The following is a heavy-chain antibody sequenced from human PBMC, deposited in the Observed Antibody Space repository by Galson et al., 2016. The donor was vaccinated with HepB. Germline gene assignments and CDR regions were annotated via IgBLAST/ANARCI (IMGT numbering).Heavy chain of an antibody. Sequence: SLRLSCAASGFTFSPYNMNWVRQTPEKGLEWVSFISESGTNIHYADSVKGRFTISRDNAENSLFLQMNSLRDEETAMYYCARDVMGTWLYGFDLWGQGTMVTVSS. D-gene: IGHD2-8*01. J-gene: IGHJ3*01. CDR1: GFTFSPYN. CDR3: ARDVMGTWLYGFDL. CDR2: ISESGTNI. V-gene: IGHV3-48*02.